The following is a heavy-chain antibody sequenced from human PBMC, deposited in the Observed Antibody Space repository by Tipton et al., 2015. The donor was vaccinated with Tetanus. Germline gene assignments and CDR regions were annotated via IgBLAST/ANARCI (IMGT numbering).Heavy chain of an antibody. CDR1: GYSFTSYD. CDR3: ARASGYSYGPRNYFDY. CDR2: MSPNSGNT. V-gene: IGHV1-8*01. J-gene: IGHJ4*02. Sequence: QSGPEVKKPGASVKVSCKASGYSFTSYDINWVRQATGQGLEWMGWMSPNSGNTGYAQNFQGRVTMTTDTSTSTAYMELRSLRSDDTAVYYCARASGYSYGPRNYFDYWGQGTLVTVSS. D-gene: IGHD5-18*01.